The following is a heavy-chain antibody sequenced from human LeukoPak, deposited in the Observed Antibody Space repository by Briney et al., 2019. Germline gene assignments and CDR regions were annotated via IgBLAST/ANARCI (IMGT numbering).Heavy chain of an antibody. J-gene: IGHJ4*02. CDR3: ARILDSAWGELGY. Sequence: PGRSLRLSCAASGFTFSSYGMHWVRQAPGKGLEWVAVISYDGSNKYYADSVKGRFTISRDNSKNTLYLQMNSLRAEDTAVYYCARILDSAWGELGYWGQGTLVTVPS. CDR2: ISYDGSNK. V-gene: IGHV3-30*03. CDR1: GFTFSSYG. D-gene: IGHD6-19*01.